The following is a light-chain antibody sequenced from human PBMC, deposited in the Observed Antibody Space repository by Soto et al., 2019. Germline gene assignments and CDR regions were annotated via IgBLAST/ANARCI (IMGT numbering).Light chain of an antibody. CDR3: QQYKNWPRT. Sequence: EIVMTQSPVTLSVSPGERATLSCRASQSVSSNLVWYQQKPGQAPRLLIYGASTRATGIPARFSGSGSGTEFTLTISSLQAEDFAVYYWQQYKNWPRTFGQGTKVEIK. V-gene: IGKV3-15*01. CDR1: QSVSSN. CDR2: GAS. J-gene: IGKJ1*01.